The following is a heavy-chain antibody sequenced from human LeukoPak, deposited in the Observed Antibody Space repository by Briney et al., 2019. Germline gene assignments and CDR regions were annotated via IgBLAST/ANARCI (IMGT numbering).Heavy chain of an antibody. CDR3: ARDPEYSGRIIAFDI. CDR1: GGTFSSYA. Sequence: GSSVKVSCKASGGTFSSYAISWVRQAPGQGLEWMGGIIPIFGTANYAQKFQGRVTITTDESTSTAYMELSSLRSEDTAVYYCARDPEYSGRIIAFDIWGQGTMVTVSS. D-gene: IGHD1-26*01. V-gene: IGHV1-69*05. CDR2: IIPIFGTA. J-gene: IGHJ3*02.